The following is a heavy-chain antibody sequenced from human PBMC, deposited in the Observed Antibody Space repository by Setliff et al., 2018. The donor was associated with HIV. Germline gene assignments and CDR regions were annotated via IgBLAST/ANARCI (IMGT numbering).Heavy chain of an antibody. V-gene: IGHV3-30-3*01. CDR1: GFTFSTYS. J-gene: IGHJ4*02. Sequence: GGSLRLSCAASGFTFSTYSLNWVRQAPGKGLEWVAVLSYDGNHYYYADSVKGRFTISRDNSKNTLYLQMSSLRAEDTALYYCAKGSSSTRPYYFDSWGQGILVTVSS. CDR2: LSYDGNHY. CDR3: AKGSSSTRPYYFDS. D-gene: IGHD1-1*01.